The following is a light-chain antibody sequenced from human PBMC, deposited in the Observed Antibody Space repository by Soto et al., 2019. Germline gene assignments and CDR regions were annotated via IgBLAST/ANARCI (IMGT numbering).Light chain of an antibody. CDR2: DAS. CDR3: QQRSNWPST. CDR1: QGVSSY. V-gene: IGKV3-11*01. Sequence: EIVLTQSPATLSLSPGDRATLSCRASQGVSSYLAWYQQKPGQAHRLLIYDASNRATGIPARFSGSGSGTDFTLTITSLEPEDFAVYYCQQRSNWPSTFGGGTTVEIK. J-gene: IGKJ4*01.